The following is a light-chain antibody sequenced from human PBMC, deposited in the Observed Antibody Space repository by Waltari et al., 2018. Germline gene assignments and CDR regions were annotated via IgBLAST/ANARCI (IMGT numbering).Light chain of an antibody. J-gene: IGKJ4*01. CDR1: ESVSSGY. V-gene: IGKV3-20*01. CDR3: QQYGYSPLT. CDR2: GAS. Sequence: EIVLTQSPGTLSLSPGERATLSCRASESVSSGYVAWYQQKPGQAPRLLIYGASSRATGIPDRFSCSGSGTDFTLTITRLEPEDFAMYYCQQYGYSPLTFGGGTKVEIK.